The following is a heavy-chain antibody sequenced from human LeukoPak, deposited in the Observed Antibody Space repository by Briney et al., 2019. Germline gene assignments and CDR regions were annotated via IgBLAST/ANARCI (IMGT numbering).Heavy chain of an antibody. V-gene: IGHV4-28*03. CDR2: IYNSGNT. D-gene: IGHD3-10*01. CDR1: GYSISSSSW. Sequence: SDTLSLTCAVSGYSISSSSWWGWIRQPPGKGLEWIGYIYNSGNTNYNPSFKSRVTISEDTPKNQFSLKLSSVTAADTAVYYCVRDRELNYWGQGTLVTVSS. J-gene: IGHJ4*02. CDR3: VRDRELNY.